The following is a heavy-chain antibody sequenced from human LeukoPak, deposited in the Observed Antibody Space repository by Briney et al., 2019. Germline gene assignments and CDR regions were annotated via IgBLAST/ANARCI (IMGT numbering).Heavy chain of an antibody. Sequence: SQTLSLTCTVSGFSDHSEDFYWSWIRQPPGAGLEWIGYIHSSGRTSYKTSLKSRVTMSIDTSKNQFSLKLTSVSAADTALYYCAIIAGGGAQTVDFWGQGTLVIVSS. CDR3: AIIAGGGAQTVDF. J-gene: IGHJ4*02. V-gene: IGHV4-30-4*08. CDR1: GFSDHSEDFY. D-gene: IGHD6-13*01. CDR2: IHSSGRT.